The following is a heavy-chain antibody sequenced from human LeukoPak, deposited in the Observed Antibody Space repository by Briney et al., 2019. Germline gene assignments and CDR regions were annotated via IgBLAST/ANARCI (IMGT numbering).Heavy chain of an antibody. V-gene: IGHV1-2*02. CDR1: GYTFTGYY. CDR2: INLNSGRT. CDR3: ARDLSTTRPY. J-gene: IGHJ4*02. Sequence: ASVKVSCKASGYTFTGYYMHWERQAPGQGLEWMGWINLNSGRTNYAQKFQGKVTMTRDTSLSTAYMDLSRLRSDDTAVYYCARDLSTTRPYWGQGTLVTVSS. D-gene: IGHD1-1*01.